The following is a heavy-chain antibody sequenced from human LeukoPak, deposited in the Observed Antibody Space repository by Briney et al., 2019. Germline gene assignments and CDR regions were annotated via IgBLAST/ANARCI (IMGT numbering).Heavy chain of an antibody. CDR1: GYTFTGYD. Sequence: GASVKVSCKASGYTFTGYDMSWVRQAPGQGLEWMGWINPNSGGTNYAQKFRGRVTMTRDTSISTAYMELSRLRSDDTAVYYCASAHRYYGILTGYYTPLFLLDYWGQGTLVTVPS. CDR2: INPNSGGT. V-gene: IGHV1-2*02. J-gene: IGHJ4*02. CDR3: ASAHRYYGILTGYYTPLFLLDY. D-gene: IGHD3-9*01.